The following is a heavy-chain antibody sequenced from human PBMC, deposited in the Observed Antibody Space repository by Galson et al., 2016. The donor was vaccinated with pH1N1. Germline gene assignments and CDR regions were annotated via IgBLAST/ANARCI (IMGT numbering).Heavy chain of an antibody. CDR3: AKDRSREFLHFPFDAFDV. J-gene: IGHJ3*01. CDR2: ISGRGGNT. V-gene: IGHV3-23*01. Sequence: SLRLSCAVSGFTFRSYAMNWVRQAPGKGLEWVSVISGRGGNTYYADSVKGRFTISRDNFKNTLYLEMNKLKDDDTAVYYCAKDRSREFLHFPFDAFDVWGQGTMVSVSA. D-gene: IGHD3-10*01. CDR1: GFTFRSYA.